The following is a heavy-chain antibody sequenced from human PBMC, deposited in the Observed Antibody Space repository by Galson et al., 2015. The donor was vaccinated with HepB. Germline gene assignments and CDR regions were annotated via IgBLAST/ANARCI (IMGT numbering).Heavy chain of an antibody. J-gene: IGHJ4*02. CDR2: IKQDGSEK. CDR1: GFTFSSYW. V-gene: IGHV3-7*03. CDR3: VRARIDY. Sequence: SLRLSCAASGFTFSSYWMTWVRQAPGKGLEWVANIKQDGSEKYYVDSVKGRFTISRDNARNSLYLQMNSLRAEDTALYYCVRARIDYWGQGTLVTVSS.